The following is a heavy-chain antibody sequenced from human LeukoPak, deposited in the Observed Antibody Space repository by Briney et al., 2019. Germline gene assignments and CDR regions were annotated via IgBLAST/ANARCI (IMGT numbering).Heavy chain of an antibody. V-gene: IGHV3-30*18. CDR2: ISYDGSNK. Sequence: GGSLRLSCAASGFTFSSYGMHRVRQAPGKGLEWVAVISYDGSNKYYADSVKGRFTISRDNSKNTLYLQMNSLRAEDTAVYYCAKDEYSSGWSNFDYWGQGTLVTVSS. D-gene: IGHD6-19*01. J-gene: IGHJ4*02. CDR3: AKDEYSSGWSNFDY. CDR1: GFTFSSYG.